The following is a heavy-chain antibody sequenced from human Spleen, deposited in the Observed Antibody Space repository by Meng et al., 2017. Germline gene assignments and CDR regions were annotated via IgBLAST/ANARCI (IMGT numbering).Heavy chain of an antibody. Sequence: GGSLRLSCAASGFTFSSYSMNWVRQAPGKGLEWVSSISSSSSYIYYADSVKGRFTISRDNAKTSLFLQMNSLRPEDTAVYYCARVGSLDAFDIWGQGTMVTVSS. J-gene: IGHJ3*02. D-gene: IGHD1-26*01. V-gene: IGHV3-21*01. CDR3: ARVGSLDAFDI. CDR2: ISSSSSYI. CDR1: GFTFSSYS.